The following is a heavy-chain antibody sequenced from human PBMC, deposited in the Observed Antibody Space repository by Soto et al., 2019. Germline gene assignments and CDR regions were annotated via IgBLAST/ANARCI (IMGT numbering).Heavy chain of an antibody. J-gene: IGHJ5*02. Sequence: QVQLQESGPGLVKPSQTLSLTCTVSGGSISSGDYYWSWIRQPPGKGLEWIGYIYYSGSTYYNPSPKRPVTTSVDTSKNQSSLTLSSVTAADTAVYSCARQHGYSGLSRFDPWGQGTLVTVSS. D-gene: IGHD5-12*01. CDR1: GGSISSGDYY. CDR3: ARQHGYSGLSRFDP. V-gene: IGHV4-30-4*01. CDR2: IYYSGST.